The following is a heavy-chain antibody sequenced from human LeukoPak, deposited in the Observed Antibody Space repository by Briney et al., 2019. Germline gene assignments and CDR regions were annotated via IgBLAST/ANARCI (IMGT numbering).Heavy chain of an antibody. V-gene: IGHV3-23*01. Sequence: PGGSLRLSCAASGFTFTSYAMNWVRQAPGKGLEWVSTISGSGSSTYYVDSVKGRFTISRDNSKNTLYLQMNSLRAEDTAIYYCAREGPRGNSQFDYWGQGTLVTVSS. CDR2: ISGSGSST. D-gene: IGHD2/OR15-2a*01. J-gene: IGHJ4*02. CDR1: GFTFTSYA. CDR3: AREGPRGNSQFDY.